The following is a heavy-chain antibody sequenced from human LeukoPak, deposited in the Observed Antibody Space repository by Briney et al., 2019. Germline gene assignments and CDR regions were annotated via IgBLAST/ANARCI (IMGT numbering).Heavy chain of an antibody. CDR3: AKADITMIVVAAFDI. D-gene: IGHD3-22*01. V-gene: IGHV3-43*02. Sequence: AGGSLRLSCAASGFTFDDYAMHWVRQAPGKGLEWVSLISGVGGSTYYADSVKGRFTISRDNSKNSLYLQMNSLRTEDTALYYCAKADITMIVVAAFDIWGQGTMVTVSS. CDR1: GFTFDDYA. J-gene: IGHJ3*02. CDR2: ISGVGGST.